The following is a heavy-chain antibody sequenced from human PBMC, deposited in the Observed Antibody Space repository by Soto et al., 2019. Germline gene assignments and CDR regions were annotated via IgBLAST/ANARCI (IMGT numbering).Heavy chain of an antibody. J-gene: IGHJ4*02. D-gene: IGHD2-21*02. Sequence: PGGSLRLSCAASGFTVSSNYMSWVRQAPGKGLEWVSVIYSGGSTYYADSVKGRFTISRDNSKNTLYLQMNSLRAEDTAVYYCARELLAYCGGDCYPEWYFDYWGQGTLVTVS. CDR3: ARELLAYCGGDCYPEWYFDY. CDR1: GFTVSSNY. V-gene: IGHV3-53*01. CDR2: IYSGGST.